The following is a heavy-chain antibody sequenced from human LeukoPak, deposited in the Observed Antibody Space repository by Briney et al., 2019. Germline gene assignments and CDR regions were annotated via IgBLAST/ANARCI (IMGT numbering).Heavy chain of an antibody. D-gene: IGHD5-24*01. CDR1: GFTFSSYG. V-gene: IGHV3-33*01. CDR3: KMGDGSPPLGQ. CDR2: IWYDGSNK. J-gene: IGHJ4*02. Sequence: GRSLRLSCAASGFTFSSYGMHWVRQAPGKGLEWVAVIWYDGSNKYYADSVKGRFTISRDNSGNTLYLQMNSLRAEDTAIYYCKMGDGSPPLGQWGQGTLVTVSS.